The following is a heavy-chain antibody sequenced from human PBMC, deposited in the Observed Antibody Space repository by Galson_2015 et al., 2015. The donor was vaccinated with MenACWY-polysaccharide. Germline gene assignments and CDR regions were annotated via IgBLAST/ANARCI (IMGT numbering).Heavy chain of an antibody. CDR1: EITFNTYA. V-gene: IGHV3-23*01. Sequence: SLRLSCAVSEITFNTYAMTWVRQAPGKGLEWVATISGSGFSKHHADSVKGRFTISRDNSKNTVFLLMNNLKAADTAVYYCARAGLSTIRTIDVDYWGQGTLVSFSS. CDR2: ISGSGFSK. J-gene: IGHJ4*02. D-gene: IGHD5/OR15-5a*01. CDR3: ARAGLSTIRTIDVDY.